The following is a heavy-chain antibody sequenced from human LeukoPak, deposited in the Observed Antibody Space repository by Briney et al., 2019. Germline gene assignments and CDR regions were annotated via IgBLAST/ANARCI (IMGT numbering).Heavy chain of an antibody. Sequence: GGSLRLSCAASGFTFSTYSINWVRQAPGKGLEWVSYISGTSHLIYYADSVKGRFTISRDNAKNSLYLQMNSLRAEDTAVYYCARDPYYYDSSGPTVLAFDYWGQGTLVTVSS. CDR3: ARDPYYYDSSGPTVLAFDY. CDR1: GFTFSTYS. CDR2: ISGTSHLI. J-gene: IGHJ4*02. V-gene: IGHV3-48*01. D-gene: IGHD3-22*01.